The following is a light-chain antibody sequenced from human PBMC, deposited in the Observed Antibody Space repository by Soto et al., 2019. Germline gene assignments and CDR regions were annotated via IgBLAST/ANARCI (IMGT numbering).Light chain of an antibody. V-gene: IGLV2-11*01. CDR2: DVS. CDR1: SSDVGSYNY. J-gene: IGLJ2*01. CDR3: CSYSGSDSLL. Sequence: QSALTQPRSVSGSPGESVTISCSGTSSDVGSYNYVSWYQQYPGKAPKVMIYDVSERPSEVPVRFSGSKSGNTASLTISGLQAEDEDEYFCCSYSGSDSLLFGGGTKLTVL.